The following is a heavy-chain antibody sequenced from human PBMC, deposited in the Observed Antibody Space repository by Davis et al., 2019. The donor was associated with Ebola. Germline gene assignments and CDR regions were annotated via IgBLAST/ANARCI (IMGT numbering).Heavy chain of an antibody. Sequence: PGGSLRLSCAASGFTFSDYYMSWIRQAPGKGLEWVSYISSSGSTIYYADSVKGRFTISRDNAKNSLYLQMNSLRAEDTAVYYCARVSYSSWWYFDYWGQGTLVTVSS. CDR3: ARVSYSSWWYFDY. V-gene: IGHV3-11*01. D-gene: IGHD6-13*01. CDR2: ISSSGSTI. J-gene: IGHJ4*02. CDR1: GFTFSDYY.